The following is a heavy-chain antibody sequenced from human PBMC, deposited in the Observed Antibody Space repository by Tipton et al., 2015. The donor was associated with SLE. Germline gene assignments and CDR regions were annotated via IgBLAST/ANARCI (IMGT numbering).Heavy chain of an antibody. CDR3: ARGVPGISATGTDY. Sequence: TLSLTCTVSGASINSHYWSWIRQPPGKGLEWIGYISYTGNSNYSPSLKSRVTISLDTSKKQFSLKLNSVTAADTAVYFCARGVPGISATGTDYWGQGTLVTVSS. J-gene: IGHJ4*02. D-gene: IGHD6-13*01. CDR2: ISYTGNS. CDR1: GASINSHY. V-gene: IGHV4-59*11.